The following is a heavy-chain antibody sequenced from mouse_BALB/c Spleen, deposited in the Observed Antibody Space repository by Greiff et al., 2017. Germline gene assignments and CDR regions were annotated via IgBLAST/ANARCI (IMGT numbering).Heavy chain of an antibody. CDR1: GFTFSSYY. J-gene: IGHJ4*01. V-gene: IGHV5-6-2*01. D-gene: IGHD1-1*02. CDR2: INTNGGST. CDR3: AREGGGYYAMDY. Sequence: EVQLLESGAGLVKPGASLKLSCAASGFTFSSYYMPWVRQTPEKRLEWVAAINTNGGSTYYPDTVKGRFTISRDNAKSTPYLQMSSLKSEDTAVYYCAREGGGYYAMDYWGQGTSVTVSS.